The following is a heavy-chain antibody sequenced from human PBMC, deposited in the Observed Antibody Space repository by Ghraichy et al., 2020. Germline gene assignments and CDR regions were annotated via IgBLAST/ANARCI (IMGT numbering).Heavy chain of an antibody. Sequence: GGSLRLSCAASGFTFSSYSMNWVRQAPGKGLEWVSSISSSSSYIYYADSVKGRFTISRDNAKNSLYLQMNSLRAEDTAVYYCARDPIWAPFTVTYYYGMDVWGQGTTVTVSS. D-gene: IGHD4-17*01. CDR1: GFTFSSYS. J-gene: IGHJ6*02. CDR2: ISSSSSYI. V-gene: IGHV3-21*01. CDR3: ARDPIWAPFTVTYYYGMDV.